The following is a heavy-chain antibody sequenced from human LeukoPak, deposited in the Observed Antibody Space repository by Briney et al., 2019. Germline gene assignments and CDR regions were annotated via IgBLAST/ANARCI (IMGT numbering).Heavy chain of an antibody. J-gene: IGHJ4*02. V-gene: IGHV5-51*01. CDR3: ARLRSLYRSLSGHFDY. Sequence: GESLKVSCKGSGYRFTSYWIGWVRQMPGKGLEGMGITYPGDSDTRYSPSFQGQVTISADKSINTAYLQWSSLKASDTAMSYCARLRSLYRSLSGHFDYWGQGTLVTVSS. CDR2: TYPGDSDT. D-gene: IGHD6-6*01. CDR1: GYRFTSYW.